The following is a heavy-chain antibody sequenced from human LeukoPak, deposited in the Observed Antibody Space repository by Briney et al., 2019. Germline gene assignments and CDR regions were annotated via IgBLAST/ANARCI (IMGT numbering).Heavy chain of an antibody. Sequence: GGSLRLSCAASGFTFSSYGVHWVRQAPGKGLEGVAVISYDGSNKYYADSVKGRFTISRDNSKNTLYLQMNSLRAEDTAVYYCARVPKRIQLWLGNWFDPWGQGTLVTVSS. D-gene: IGHD5-18*01. CDR2: ISYDGSNK. CDR1: GFTFSSYG. J-gene: IGHJ5*02. V-gene: IGHV3-30*04. CDR3: ARVPKRIQLWLGNWFDP.